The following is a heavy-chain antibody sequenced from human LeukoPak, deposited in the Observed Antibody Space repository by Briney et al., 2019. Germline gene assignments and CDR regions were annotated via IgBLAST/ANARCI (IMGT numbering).Heavy chain of an antibody. D-gene: IGHD6-6*01. CDR3: ARHRGSSSEFDP. V-gene: IGHV4-39*01. Sequence: PPETLSLTCTVSGVSIYSNNYYWGWIRQPPGKGLEWIGNIYYSGTTYYNLSLKSRVTMSVDTSKNQFSLKLRSVTAADTAVYYCARHRGSSSEFDPWGQGTLVTISS. CDR1: GVSIYSNNYY. CDR2: IYYSGTT. J-gene: IGHJ5*02.